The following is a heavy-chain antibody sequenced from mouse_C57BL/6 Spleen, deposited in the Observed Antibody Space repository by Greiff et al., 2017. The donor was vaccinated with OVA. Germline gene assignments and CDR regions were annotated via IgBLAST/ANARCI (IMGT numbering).Heavy chain of an antibody. CDR3: ARSNYYGSSLLFAY. CDR1: GYTFTSYW. J-gene: IGHJ3*01. Sequence: QVHVKQPGAELVKPGASVKLSCKASGYTFTSYWMHWVKQRPGQGLEWIGMIHPNSGSTNYNEKFKSKATLTVDKSSSTAYMQLSSLTSEDSAVYYGARSNYYGSSLLFAYWGQGTLVTVSA. D-gene: IGHD1-1*01. V-gene: IGHV1-64*01. CDR2: IHPNSGST.